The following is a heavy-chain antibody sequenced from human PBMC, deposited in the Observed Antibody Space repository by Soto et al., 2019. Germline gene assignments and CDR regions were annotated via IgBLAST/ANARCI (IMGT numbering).Heavy chain of an antibody. D-gene: IGHD4-4*01. CDR2: IIPIFGTA. CDR3: GSRRDGHSSIDD. CDR1: GGTFSSYA. Sequence: QVQLVQSGTEVKKPGSSVKVSCKASGGTFSSYAISWVRQAPGQGLEWMGGIIPIFGTANYAQKFQGRVTITADESTSTANKELSCLRTEHTGVYSCGSRRDGHSSIDDWGQGTLVTVSS. V-gene: IGHV1-69*12. J-gene: IGHJ4*02.